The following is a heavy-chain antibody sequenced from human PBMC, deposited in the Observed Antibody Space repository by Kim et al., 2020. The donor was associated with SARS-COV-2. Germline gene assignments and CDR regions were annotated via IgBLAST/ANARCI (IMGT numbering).Heavy chain of an antibody. D-gene: IGHD6-19*01. CDR2: IYYSGST. CDR3: ARQPMYSSGWFDY. V-gene: IGHV4-39*01. Sequence: SETLSLTCTVSGGSISSSSYYWGWIRQPPGKGLEWIGNIYYSGSTQYNPSLKSRVTISVDTSKNQFSLKLSSVTAADTAVYYCARQPMYSSGWFDYWGQGTLVTASS. CDR1: GGSISSSSYY. J-gene: IGHJ4*02.